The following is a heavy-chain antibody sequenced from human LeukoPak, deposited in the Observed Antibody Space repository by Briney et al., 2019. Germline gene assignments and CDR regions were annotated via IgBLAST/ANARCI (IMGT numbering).Heavy chain of an antibody. D-gene: IGHD3-22*01. CDR1: GVSINTCY. CDR2: IYTSGST. J-gene: IGHJ5*02. Sequence: SETLSLTCTVSGVSINTCYWSWIRQPAGKGLEWIGRIYTSGSTNYNPSLKSRVTLSVDTSKNQLSLKLSSVTAADTAVYYCARDRYYYDSSSYYYRFDPWGQGTLVTVSS. CDR3: ARDRYYYDSSSYYYRFDP. V-gene: IGHV4-4*07.